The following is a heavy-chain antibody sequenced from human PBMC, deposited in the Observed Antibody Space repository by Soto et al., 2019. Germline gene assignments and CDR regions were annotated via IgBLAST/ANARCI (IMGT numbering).Heavy chain of an antibody. V-gene: IGHV4-61*01. J-gene: IGHJ5*02. CDR2: IYYSGST. D-gene: IGHD1-26*01. Sequence: XETLSLTCTVSGCSVSSGSYYWSWIRQPPGKGLEWIGYIYYSGSTNYNPSLKSRVTISVDTSKNQFSLKLSSVTAADTAVYYCARFLVGASRGGWFDPWGQGTLVTVSS. CDR1: GCSVSSGSYY. CDR3: ARFLVGASRGGWFDP.